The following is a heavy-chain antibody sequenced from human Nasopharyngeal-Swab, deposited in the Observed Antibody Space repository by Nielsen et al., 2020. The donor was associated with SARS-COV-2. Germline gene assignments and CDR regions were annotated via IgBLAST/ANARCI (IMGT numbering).Heavy chain of an antibody. D-gene: IGHD6-19*01. CDR3: ARIRWDSSGESDY. V-gene: IGHV2-26*01. CDR1: GFSLSNARMG. Sequence: SGPTLVKPTENFTLTCTVSGFSLSNARMGVSWIRQPPGKALEWLAHIFSNDEKSYSTSLKSRLTISKDTSKSQVVLTMTNMDPVDTATYYCARIRWDSSGESDYWGQGTLVTVSS. CDR2: IFSNDEK. J-gene: IGHJ4*02.